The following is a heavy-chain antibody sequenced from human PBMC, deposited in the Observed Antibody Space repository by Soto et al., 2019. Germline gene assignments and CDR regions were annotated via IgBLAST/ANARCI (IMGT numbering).Heavy chain of an antibody. CDR2: ISSNGGST. V-gene: IGHV3-64*01. CDR3: ARTYCSGGSCYERAFDI. J-gene: IGHJ3*02. D-gene: IGHD2-15*01. CDR1: GFTFSSYA. Sequence: GGSLRLSCAASGFTFSSYAMHWVRQAPGKGLEYVSAISSNGGSTFYANPVKGRFTISRDNSKNTLYLQMGSLRAEDMAVYYCARTYCSGGSCYERAFDIWGQGTMVTVSS.